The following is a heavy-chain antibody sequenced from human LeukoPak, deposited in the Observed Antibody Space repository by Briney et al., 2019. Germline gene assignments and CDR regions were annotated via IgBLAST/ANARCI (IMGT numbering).Heavy chain of an antibody. D-gene: IGHD6-19*01. CDR2: IYYSGST. CDR3: ARSAAGLVRFFDY. J-gene: IGHJ4*02. V-gene: IGHV4-31*03. CDR1: GDSISRGGYY. Sequence: SETLSLTCTVSGDSISRGGYYWSWIRQHSGKGLEWIGYIYYSGSTYYTPSLKSRVTISLATSKNQFSLELSSVTVADTAVYYCARSAAGLVRFFDYWGQATLVTVSS.